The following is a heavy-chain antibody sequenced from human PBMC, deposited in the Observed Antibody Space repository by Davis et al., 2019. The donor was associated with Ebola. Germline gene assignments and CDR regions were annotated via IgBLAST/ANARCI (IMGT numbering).Heavy chain of an antibody. Sequence: GGSLRLSCTPSGFAFSNFGMHWVRQAPGAGPEWIAVIWSDQRKLYGDSVRGRFTISRDNPENTVYLQLDNLSVGDTAVYYCARDSGPGGYNGGYFEFWGRGTLVSVSS. CDR3: ARDSGPGGYNGGYFEF. V-gene: IGHV3-33*01. CDR2: IWSDQRK. CDR1: GFAFSNFG. J-gene: IGHJ2*01. D-gene: IGHD3-22*01.